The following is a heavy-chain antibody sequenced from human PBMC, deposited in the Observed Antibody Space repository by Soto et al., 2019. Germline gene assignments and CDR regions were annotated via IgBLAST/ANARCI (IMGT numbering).Heavy chain of an antibody. CDR3: ARVRSSWSNDAFDI. D-gene: IGHD6-13*01. CDR1: GGSFSGYY. J-gene: IGHJ3*02. Sequence: SETLSLTCAVYGGSFSGYYWSWIRQPPGKGLEWIGEINHSGSTNYNPSLKSRVTISVDTSKNQFSLKLSSVTAADTAVYYCARVRSSWSNDAFDIWGQGTMVTVS. CDR2: INHSGST. V-gene: IGHV4-34*01.